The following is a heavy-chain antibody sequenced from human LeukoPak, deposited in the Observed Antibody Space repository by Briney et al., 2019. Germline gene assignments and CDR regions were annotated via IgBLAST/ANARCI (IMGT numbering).Heavy chain of an antibody. V-gene: IGHV4-34*01. D-gene: IGHD6-19*01. Sequence: SETLSLTCAVYGGSFSGYYWSWIRQPPGKGLEWIGEINHSGSTNYNPSLKSRVTISVDTSKNQFSLKLSSVTAADTAVYYCARAAGTGTFDIWGQGTMVAVSS. CDR1: GGSFSGYY. CDR2: INHSGST. J-gene: IGHJ3*02. CDR3: ARAAGTGTFDI.